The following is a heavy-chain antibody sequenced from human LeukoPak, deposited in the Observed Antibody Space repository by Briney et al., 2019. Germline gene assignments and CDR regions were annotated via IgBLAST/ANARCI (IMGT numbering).Heavy chain of an antibody. J-gene: IGHJ5*02. CDR1: GFTFSSYG. V-gene: IGHV3-30*02. Sequence: PGGSLRLSCAASGFTFSSYGMHWGRQAPGKGLEWVAFIRYDGSNKYYADSVKGRFTISRDNSKNTLYLQMNSLRAEDTAVYYCAKDVADLNWFDPWGQGTLVTVSS. CDR3: AKDVADLNWFDP. CDR2: IRYDGSNK.